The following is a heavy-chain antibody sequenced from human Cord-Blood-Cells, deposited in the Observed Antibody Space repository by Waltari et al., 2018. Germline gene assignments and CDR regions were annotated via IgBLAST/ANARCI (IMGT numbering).Heavy chain of an antibody. J-gene: IGHJ4*02. V-gene: IGHV1-2*04. CDR2: NNPNSGGT. D-gene: IGHD3-10*01. Sequence: QVQLVQSGAEVKKPGAPVKVSCKASGYTFTGYYMHWVRQAPGQGLEWMGWNNPNSGGTNYAQKFQGWVTMTRDTSISTAYMELSRLRSDDTAVYYCAREELWFRELLNWGQGTLVTVSS. CDR3: AREELWFRELLN. CDR1: GYTFTGYY.